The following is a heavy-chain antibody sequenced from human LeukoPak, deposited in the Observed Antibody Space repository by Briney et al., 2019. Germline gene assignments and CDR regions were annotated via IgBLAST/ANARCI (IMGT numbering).Heavy chain of an antibody. Sequence: PGGSLRLSCAASGFTFSSYSMNWVRQAPGKGLEWVSSISSSSTYIYYADSVKGRFTISRDNAKNSLYLQMNSLRAEDTAVYYSTTYGSGSYYYFDYWGQGTLVTVSS. CDR1: GFTFSSYS. V-gene: IGHV3-21*01. D-gene: IGHD3-10*01. J-gene: IGHJ4*02. CDR2: ISSSSTYI. CDR3: TTYGSGSYYYFDY.